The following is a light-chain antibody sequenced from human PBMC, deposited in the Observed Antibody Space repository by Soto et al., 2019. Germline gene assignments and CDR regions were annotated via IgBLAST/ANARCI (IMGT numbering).Light chain of an antibody. V-gene: IGKV1-5*01. J-gene: IGKJ5*01. CDR2: ASS. CDR3: EQLDNYLIT. CDR1: ENISRL. Sequence: GSENISRLLALYKQQXGKAPKLVIYASSXLQSGVPSRFSGSGSGRDFTLTISSMQPEDFATYYCEQLDNYLITFGQGTRPEIK.